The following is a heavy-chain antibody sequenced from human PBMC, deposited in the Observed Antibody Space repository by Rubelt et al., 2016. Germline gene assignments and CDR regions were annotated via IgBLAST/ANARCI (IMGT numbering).Heavy chain of an antibody. CDR2: INHSGST. Sequence: QVQLQQWGAGLLKPSETLSLTCAVYGGSFSGYYWSWIRQPPGKGLEWIGEINHSGSTNYNPSLKSRVTISVDTSKNQFYRKLCSVAAADTDVYYCVYQYYYYGMDVWGQGTTVTVCS. D-gene: IGHD2-2*01. CDR1: GGSFSGYY. J-gene: IGHJ6*02. CDR3: VYQYYYYGMDV. V-gene: IGHV4-34*01.